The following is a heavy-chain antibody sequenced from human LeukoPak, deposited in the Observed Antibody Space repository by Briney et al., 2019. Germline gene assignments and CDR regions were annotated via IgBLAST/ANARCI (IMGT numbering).Heavy chain of an antibody. CDR2: ISYSGST. V-gene: IGHV4-30-4*01. CDR1: GGSISSDDYY. J-gene: IGHJ4*02. Sequence: SETLSLTCTVSGGSISSDDYYWSWIRQPPGKGLEWIGHISYSGSTYYKQSIRSRVSISVDTSKNQFSLKLNSVTAADTDVYYCARLDYYDSSGYYAEGYFDYWGQGTLVTVSS. CDR3: ARLDYYDSSGYYAEGYFDY. D-gene: IGHD3-22*01.